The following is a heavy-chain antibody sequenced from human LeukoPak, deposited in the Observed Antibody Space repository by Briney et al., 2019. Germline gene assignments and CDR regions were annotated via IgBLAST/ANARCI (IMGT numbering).Heavy chain of an antibody. CDR2: ISYDGSNK. CDR3: ARASSGWYLGQFDY. V-gene: IGHV3-30*04. D-gene: IGHD6-19*01. J-gene: IGHJ4*02. CDR1: GFTFSSYA. Sequence: GRSLRLSCVVSGFTFSSYAMHWVRQAPGKGLEWVAVISYDGSNKYYADSVKGRFSISRDNSKNTLYLQMNSLRPEDTAVYYCARASSGWYLGQFDYWGQGALVTVSS.